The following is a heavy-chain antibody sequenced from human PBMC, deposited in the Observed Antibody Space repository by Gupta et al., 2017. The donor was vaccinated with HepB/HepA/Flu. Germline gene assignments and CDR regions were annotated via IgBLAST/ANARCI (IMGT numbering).Heavy chain of an antibody. Sequence: LQLQQWCAGLLKPSGTLSLTCAVDQGSFSGYYWSWIRQPPGKGLEWIGEINHSGSTNYNPSLKSRVTISVDTSKNQFSLKLSSVTAADTAVYYCARGGEYSYGYYYYYYGMDVWGQGTTVTVSS. CDR2: INHSGST. CDR1: QGSFSGYY. CDR3: ARGGEYSYGYYYYYYGMDV. J-gene: IGHJ6*02. D-gene: IGHD5-18*01. V-gene: IGHV4-34*01.